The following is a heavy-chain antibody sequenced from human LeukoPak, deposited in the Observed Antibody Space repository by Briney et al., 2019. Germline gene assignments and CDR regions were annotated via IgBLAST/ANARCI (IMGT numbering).Heavy chain of an antibody. CDR2: IYYSGST. CDR1: GCSISSGGYY. V-gene: IGHV4-30-4*01. CDR3: ANDYYGDSRGFDY. D-gene: IGHD4-17*01. J-gene: IGHJ4*02. Sequence: SQTLSLSCTVSGCSISSGGYYWSWMRQPPGKGLEWIGYIYYSGSTYYNPPLKSRVTISVDTSKNQFSLKLSSVTAADTPVYYCANDYYGDSRGFDYWGQGNVVTVSS.